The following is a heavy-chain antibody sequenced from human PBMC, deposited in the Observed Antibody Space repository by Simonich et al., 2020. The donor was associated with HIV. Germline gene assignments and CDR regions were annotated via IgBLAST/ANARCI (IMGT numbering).Heavy chain of an antibody. CDR2: IRSKSYGGKT. J-gene: IGHJ1*01. D-gene: IGHD3-22*01. Sequence: EVQLVESGGGLVQPGRSLRLSCTASGFTFGDYAMSWFRQAPVKGLEWVGLIRSKSYGGKTEYAESVKGRFTISRDDSKSIAYLQMNSLKTEDTAVYYCTISDYDSSDYYYRYFQHWGQGTLVTVSS. CDR1: GFTFGDYA. CDR3: TISDYDSSDYYYRYFQH. V-gene: IGHV3-49*03.